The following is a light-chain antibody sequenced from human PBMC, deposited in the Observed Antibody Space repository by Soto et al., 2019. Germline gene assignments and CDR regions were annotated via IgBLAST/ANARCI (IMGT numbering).Light chain of an antibody. CDR3: SSYTSSSTWV. J-gene: IGLJ3*02. CDR1: SSDVGGYNY. V-gene: IGLV2-14*01. CDR2: EVS. Sequence: QSALTQPASVSGSPGQSITISCTGTSSDVGGYNYVSWYQQHPGKAPKLMIYEVSNRPSGVSNRFSVSKSGNTASLTISGSQAEDEADYYCSSYTSSSTWVFGGGTKLTVL.